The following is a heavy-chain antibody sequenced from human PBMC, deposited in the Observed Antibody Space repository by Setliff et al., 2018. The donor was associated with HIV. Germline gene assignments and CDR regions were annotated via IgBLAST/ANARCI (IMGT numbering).Heavy chain of an antibody. CDR1: GGTFSSYA. V-gene: IGHV1-69*13. Sequence: SVKVSCKASGGTFSSYAISWVRQAPGQGLEWMGGIMPIFGPANYAQKFQGRVTITRDEFTNTGYMELSSLRSEDTAAYYCARDLPLPGIAVAASMGRDYYYSMDVWGQGTTVTVSS. J-gene: IGHJ6*02. CDR2: IMPIFGPA. CDR3: ARDLPLPGIAVAASMGRDYYYSMDV. D-gene: IGHD6-19*01.